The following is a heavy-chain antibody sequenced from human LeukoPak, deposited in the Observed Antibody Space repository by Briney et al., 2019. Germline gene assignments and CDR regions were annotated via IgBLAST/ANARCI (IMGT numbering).Heavy chain of an antibody. CDR3: ARGLVYGSGSYLSG. CDR1: GGSISSYY. J-gene: IGHJ4*02. CDR2: IYYSGGT. V-gene: IGHV4-59*01. D-gene: IGHD3-10*01. Sequence: SETLSLTCTVSGGSISSYYWSWIRQPPGKGLEWIGYIYYSGGTNYNPSLKSRVTISVDTSKNQFSLKLSSVTAADTAVYYCARGLVYGSGSYLSGWGQGTLVTVSS.